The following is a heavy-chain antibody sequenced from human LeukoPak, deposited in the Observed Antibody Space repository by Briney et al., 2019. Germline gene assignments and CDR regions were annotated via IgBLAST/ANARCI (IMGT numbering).Heavy chain of an antibody. D-gene: IGHD3-22*01. J-gene: IGHJ4*02. CDR1: GYTLTELS. V-gene: IGHV1-24*01. CDR3: ATSSSYYYDSSGYEY. CDR2: FDPEDGET. Sequence: GASVKVSCKVSGYTLTELSMHWVRQAPGKGLEWMGGFDPEDGETIYAQKFQGRVTMTEDTSTDTAYMELSSLRSEDTAVYYCATSSSYYYDSSGYEYWGQGTLVTVSS.